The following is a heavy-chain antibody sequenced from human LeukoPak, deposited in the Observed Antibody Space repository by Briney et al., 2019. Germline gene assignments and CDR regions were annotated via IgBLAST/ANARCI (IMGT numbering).Heavy chain of an antibody. V-gene: IGHV3-15*01. D-gene: IGHD3-9*01. CDR3: TTGAYDILAGYYHWYFDL. CDR1: GFTFTNAW. Sequence: GRSLRLSCAASGFTFTNAWMSWVRQAPGRGLEWVGRIKSKTAGGTTAYAAPVKDRFTISRDDSKNTLYLKMNSPKAEDTAVYYCTTGAYDILAGYYHWYFDLWGRGTLVTVSS. J-gene: IGHJ2*01. CDR2: IKSKTAGGTT.